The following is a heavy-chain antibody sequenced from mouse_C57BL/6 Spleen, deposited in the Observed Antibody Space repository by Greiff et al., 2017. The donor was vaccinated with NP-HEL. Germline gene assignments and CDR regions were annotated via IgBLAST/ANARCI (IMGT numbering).Heavy chain of an antibody. CDR2: ISSGGDYI. V-gene: IGHV5-9-1*02. J-gene: IGHJ2*01. CDR3: TRALYGSSYQYYFDY. D-gene: IGHD1-1*01. Sequence: EVKLQESGEGLVKPGGSLKLSCAASGFTFSSYAMSWVRQTPEKRLEWVAYISSGGDYIYYADTVKGRFTISRDNARNTLYLQMSSLKSEDTAMYYCTRALYGSSYQYYFDYWGQGTTLTVSS. CDR1: GFTFSSYA.